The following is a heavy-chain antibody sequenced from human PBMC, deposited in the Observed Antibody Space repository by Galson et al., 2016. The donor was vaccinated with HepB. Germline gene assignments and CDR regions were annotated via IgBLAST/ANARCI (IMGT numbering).Heavy chain of an antibody. D-gene: IGHD2-21*01. CDR1: GYTFTSYD. CDR3: AKDRGVVIAHTHGMDV. CDR2: MNPNSGNT. J-gene: IGHJ6*02. Sequence: SVKVSCKASGYTFTSYDINWVRQATGQGLEWMGWMNPNSGNTGYAQKFQGRITMTRDTSISTAYMELSGLSSEDTAVYYCAKDRGVVIAHTHGMDVWGQGTTVTVSS. V-gene: IGHV1-8*01.